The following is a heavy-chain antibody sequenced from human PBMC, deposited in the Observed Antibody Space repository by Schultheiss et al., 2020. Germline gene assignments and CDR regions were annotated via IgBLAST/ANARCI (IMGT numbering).Heavy chain of an antibody. D-gene: IGHD1-20*01. J-gene: IGHJ4*02. CDR1: GFTFSSYS. CDR2: ISSSSSYI. V-gene: IGHV3-21*04. Sequence: WGSLRLSCAASGFTFSSYSMNWVRQAPGKGLEWVSSISSSSSYIYYADSVKGRFTISRDNAKNSLYLQMNSLRAEDTAVYYCAKDLVTGTEPYYFDYWGQGTLVTVSS. CDR3: AKDLVTGTEPYYFDY.